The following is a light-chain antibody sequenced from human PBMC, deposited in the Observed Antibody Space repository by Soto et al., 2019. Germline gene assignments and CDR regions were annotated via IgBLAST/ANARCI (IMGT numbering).Light chain of an antibody. CDR2: KAS. J-gene: IGKJ5*01. CDR1: QTISSW. V-gene: IGKV1-5*03. Sequence: DIQMTQSPSTLSGSVGDRVTITCRASQTISSWLAWYQQKPGKAPKLLIYKASTLKSGVPSRFSGSGSGTEFTLTISSLQPDDFATYYCQHYNSYPITFGHGTRLEI. CDR3: QHYNSYPIT.